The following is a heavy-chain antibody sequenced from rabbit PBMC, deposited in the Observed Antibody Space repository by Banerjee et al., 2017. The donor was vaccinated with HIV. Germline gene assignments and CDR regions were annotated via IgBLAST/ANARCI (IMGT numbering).Heavy chain of an antibody. J-gene: IGHJ4*01. CDR1: GFSFSRSYY. CDR2: IYSGTSGHT. V-gene: IGHV1S40*01. CDR3: VRVNSGLNL. Sequence: QSLEESGGDLVKPGASLTLTCTASGFSFSRSYYMCWVRQAPGKGLEWIACIYSGTSGHTFYASWAKGRFTISKTSTTVTLQMTSLTAADTATYFCVRVNSGLNLWGPGTLVTDS. D-gene: IGHD4-1*01.